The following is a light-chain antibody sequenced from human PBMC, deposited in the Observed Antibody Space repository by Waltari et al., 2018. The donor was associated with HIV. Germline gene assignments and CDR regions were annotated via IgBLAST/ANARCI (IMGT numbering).Light chain of an antibody. Sequence: SYELTQPPSVSVSPGQTARITSSGDALPKQYAYWYQQKPGQAPVLVIYKDSERPSGIPERFSGSSSGTTVTLTISGVQAEDEADYYCQSADSSVVFGGGTKLTVL. CDR1: ALPKQY. CDR3: QSADSSVV. J-gene: IGLJ2*01. CDR2: KDS. V-gene: IGLV3-25*03.